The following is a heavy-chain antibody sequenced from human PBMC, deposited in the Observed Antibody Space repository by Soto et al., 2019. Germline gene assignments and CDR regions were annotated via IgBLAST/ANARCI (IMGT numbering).Heavy chain of an antibody. CDR1: GFTFGSYA. CDR3: ARAQTYGPGTFDY. J-gene: IGHJ4*02. D-gene: IGHD3-10*01. Sequence: QVQLVESGGGVAQPGGSLRLSCAASGFTFGSYAVHWVRQAPGKGLEWVAVISYDGGEEYYADPVKGRFAIYRDNAKNTLYLQMSSLRTEDTALYYCARAQTYGPGTFDYWGQGTLVTVSS. V-gene: IGHV3-30*09. CDR2: ISYDGGEE.